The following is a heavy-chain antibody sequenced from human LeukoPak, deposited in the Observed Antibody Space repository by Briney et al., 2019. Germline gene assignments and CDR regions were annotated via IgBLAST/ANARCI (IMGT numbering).Heavy chain of an antibody. CDR2: INPNSGGT. V-gene: IGHV1-2*02. Sequence: ASVTVSCKASGYTFTGYYMHWVRQAPGQGLEWMGWINPNSGGTNYAQKFQGRVTMTRDTSISTAYMELSRLRSDDTAVYYCARGGSYGSGSYYNGKNYYYYGMDVWGQGTTVTVSS. CDR3: ARGGSYGSGSYYNGKNYYYYGMDV. D-gene: IGHD3-10*01. CDR1: GYTFTGYY. J-gene: IGHJ6*02.